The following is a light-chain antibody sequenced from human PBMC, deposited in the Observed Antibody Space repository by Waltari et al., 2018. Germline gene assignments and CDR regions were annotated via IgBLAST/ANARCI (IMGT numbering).Light chain of an antibody. Sequence: QSALTQPASVSGSPGQSLTISCPGTSTDVGGYTSVSWYQQHPGKAPKLMIYEVKTRPSGVSNRFSGSKSGNTASLTISGLQAEDEADYYCSSYTDSSTLYVFGTATKVTVL. CDR3: SSYTDSSTLYV. V-gene: IGLV2-14*01. J-gene: IGLJ1*01. CDR1: STDVGGYTS. CDR2: EVK.